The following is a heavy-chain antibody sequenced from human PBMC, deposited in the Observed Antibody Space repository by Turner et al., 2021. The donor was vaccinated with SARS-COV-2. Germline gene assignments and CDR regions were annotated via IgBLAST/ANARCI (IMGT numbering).Heavy chain of an antibody. V-gene: IGHV3-15*01. J-gene: IGHJ6*02. CDR2: IKSKTEGGTT. CDR1: GFSLRNAW. D-gene: IGHD3-3*01. CDR3: TTDIGPITIFGVATRYGMDV. Sequence: EVQLVESGGGFVQPGGSPRLSCAASGFSLRNAWMSWVPQDPGRGLEWVGRIKSKTEGGTTDYAAPVKGRFAISRDDSKNTVYLQMNSLKTEDTAVYYCTTDIGPITIFGVATRYGMDVWGQGTTVTVSS.